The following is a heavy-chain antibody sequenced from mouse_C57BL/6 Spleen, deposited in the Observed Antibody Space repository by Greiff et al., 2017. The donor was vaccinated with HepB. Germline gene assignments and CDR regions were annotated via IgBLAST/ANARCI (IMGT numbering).Heavy chain of an antibody. J-gene: IGHJ2*01. D-gene: IGHD2-12*01. CDR3: AREGEILRLYFDY. CDR1: GYTFTDYY. V-gene: IGHV1-26*01. CDR2: INPNNGGT. Sequence: VQLKQSGPELVKPGASVKISCKASGYTFTDYYMNWVKQSHGKSLEWIGDINPNNGGTSYNQKFKGKATLTVDKSSSTAYMELRSLTSEDSAVYYCAREGEILRLYFDYWGQGTTLTVSS.